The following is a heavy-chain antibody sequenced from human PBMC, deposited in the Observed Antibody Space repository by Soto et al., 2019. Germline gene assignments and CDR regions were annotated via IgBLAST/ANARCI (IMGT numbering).Heavy chain of an antibody. V-gene: IGHV3-23*01. J-gene: IGHJ4*02. CDR1: GFTCSSYA. CDR3: KKGYSTGWSEGYFDY. D-gene: IGHD6-19*01. Sequence: PGGSLRLSCAASGFTCSSYAMSWVRQAPGKGLEWVSSISGTLSTYYADSVKGQFTISRDNSKNTLYLQINSLRPDDTAVYFCKKGYSTGWSEGYFDYWGQGALVTVSS. CDR2: ISGTLST.